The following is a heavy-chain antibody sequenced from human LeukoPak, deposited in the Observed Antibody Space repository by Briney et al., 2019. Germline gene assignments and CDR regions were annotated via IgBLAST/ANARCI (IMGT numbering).Heavy chain of an antibody. V-gene: IGHV3-9*01. CDR2: ISWNSNSI. Sequence: PGGSLRLSCAASGFTFDDYAMHWVRQAPGKGLEWVSSISWNSNSIDYADSVKGRFTISRDNAKNSLYLNINSLRAEDTALYYCAKEGGGVATTRGIDSWGQGTLVTVSS. CDR3: AKEGGGVATTRGIDS. CDR1: GFTFDDYA. J-gene: IGHJ4*02. D-gene: IGHD5-12*01.